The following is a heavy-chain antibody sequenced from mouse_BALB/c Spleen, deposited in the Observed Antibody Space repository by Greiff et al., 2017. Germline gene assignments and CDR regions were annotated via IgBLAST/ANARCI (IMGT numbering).Heavy chain of an antibody. CDR3: ARSGTTAAFDY. Sequence: VQLQQSGPELVKPGASVKISCKASGYSFTGYYMHWVKQSHVKSLEWIGRINPYNGATSYNLNFKDKASLTVDKSSSTAYMELHSLTSEDSAVYYCARSGTTAAFDYWGQGTTLTVSS. CDR1: GYSFTGYY. J-gene: IGHJ2*01. CDR2: INPYNGAT. D-gene: IGHD1-2*01. V-gene: IGHV1-26*01.